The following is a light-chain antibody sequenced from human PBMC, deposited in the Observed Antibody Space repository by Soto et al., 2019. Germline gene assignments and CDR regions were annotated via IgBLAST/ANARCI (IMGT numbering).Light chain of an antibody. J-gene: IGKJ1*01. Sequence: DIQMTQSPSTLPASVGDRVTITCRASQSIDRWLAWYQQRPGKAPKILIFKASGLNSGVPSRFSGSGSGTEFTLTIGSLQPDDFATYYCQQYNDYPCTFGQGTKVDIK. CDR1: QSIDRW. V-gene: IGKV1-5*03. CDR2: KAS. CDR3: QQYNDYPCT.